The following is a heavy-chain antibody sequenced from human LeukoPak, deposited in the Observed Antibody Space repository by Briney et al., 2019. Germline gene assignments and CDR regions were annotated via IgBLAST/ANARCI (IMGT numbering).Heavy chain of an antibody. D-gene: IGHD6-13*01. Sequence: PSETLSLTCTVSGGSISSYYWSRIRQPPGKGLEWIGYIYYSGSTNYNPSLKSRVTISVDTSKNQFSLKLSSVTAADTAVYYCARDRGSSFDYWGQGTLVTVSS. V-gene: IGHV4-59*01. CDR3: ARDRGSSFDY. CDR1: GGSISSYY. CDR2: IYYSGST. J-gene: IGHJ4*02.